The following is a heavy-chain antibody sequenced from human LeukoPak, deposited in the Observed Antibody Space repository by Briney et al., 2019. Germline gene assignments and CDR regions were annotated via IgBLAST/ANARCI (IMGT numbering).Heavy chain of an antibody. Sequence: SETLSLTCTVSGVSISSYYWSWIRQPPGKGLEWIGYIYYSGSTNYNPSLKSRVTISVDTSKNQFSLKLSSVTAADTAVYYCARTYYYDSSGYYHDAFDIWGQGTMVTVSS. CDR2: IYYSGST. CDR3: ARTYYYDSSGYYHDAFDI. D-gene: IGHD3-22*01. V-gene: IGHV4-59*01. J-gene: IGHJ3*02. CDR1: GVSISSYY.